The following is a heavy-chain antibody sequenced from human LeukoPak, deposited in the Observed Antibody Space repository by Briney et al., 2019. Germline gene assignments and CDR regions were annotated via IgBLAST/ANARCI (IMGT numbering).Heavy chain of an antibody. CDR1: GYTFTGYY. CDR3: ARSFYSSDWKWFDP. J-gene: IGHJ5*02. Sequence: ASVKVSCKASGYTFTGYYIHWVRQAPGQGLEWMGWIDRTSDDTKYEQKFQGRLTLTRDTSIDTAFMELSRLTSDDTAVYYCARSFYSSDWKWFDPWGQGTLVIVSA. V-gene: IGHV1-2*02. D-gene: IGHD6-19*01. CDR2: IDRTSDDT.